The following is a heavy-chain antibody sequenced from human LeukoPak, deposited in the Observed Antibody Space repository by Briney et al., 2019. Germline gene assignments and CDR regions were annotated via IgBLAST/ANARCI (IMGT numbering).Heavy chain of an antibody. D-gene: IGHD6-13*01. Sequence: PPGGSLRLSCAASGFTFSSYGMHWVRQAPGKGLEWVAVISYDGSNKYYADSVKGRFTISRDNSKNTLYLQMNSLRAEDTAVYYCARGKPYYSSSWRALNDDYWGQGTLVTVSS. J-gene: IGHJ4*02. CDR3: ARGKPYYSSSWRALNDDY. CDR2: ISYDGSNK. V-gene: IGHV3-30*03. CDR1: GFTFSSYG.